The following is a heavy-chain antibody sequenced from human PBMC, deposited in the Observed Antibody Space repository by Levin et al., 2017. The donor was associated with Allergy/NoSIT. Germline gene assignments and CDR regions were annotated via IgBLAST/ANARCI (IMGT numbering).Heavy chain of an antibody. J-gene: IGHJ4*02. D-gene: IGHD6-13*01. Sequence: GGSLRLSCTASGITFSNAWMSWARQAPGKGLEWVGRIKSKTDGGTADYASPVKGRFTISRDDSKNTLYLQMNSLKTEDTAVFYCTTYISSWYYFDNWGQGTLVTVSS. CDR1: GITFSNAW. CDR3: TTYISSWYYFDN. V-gene: IGHV3-15*01. CDR2: IKSKTDGGTA.